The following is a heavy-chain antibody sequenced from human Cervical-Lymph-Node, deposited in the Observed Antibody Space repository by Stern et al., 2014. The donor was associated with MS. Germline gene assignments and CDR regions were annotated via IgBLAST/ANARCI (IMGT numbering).Heavy chain of an antibody. J-gene: IGHJ3*02. CDR1: GDNFASYW. CDR3: ATFSGSHSDAFDI. D-gene: IGHD1-26*01. V-gene: IGHV5-51*01. Sequence: VELGQSGAEVKKPGESLKISCKGSGDNFASYWIAWVRQVPGKGLKWGGTIYPGDSDTRYSPSFQGQVTISADKSVRTAYLQWSRLKASDTALYYCATFSGSHSDAFDIWGQGTMVTVSS. CDR2: IYPGDSDT.